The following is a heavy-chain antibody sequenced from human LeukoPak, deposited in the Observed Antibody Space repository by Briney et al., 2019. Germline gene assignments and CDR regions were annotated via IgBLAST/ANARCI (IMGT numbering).Heavy chain of an antibody. CDR1: GFTFSSYW. D-gene: IGHD1-26*01. CDR2: IWYDGSNK. J-gene: IGHJ4*02. Sequence: GGSLRLSCAASGFTFSSYWMSWVRQAPGKGLEWVAVIWYDGSNKYYADSVKGRFTISRDNSKNTLYLQMNSLRAEDTAVYYCARELAGGSYYPITDYWGQGTLVTVSS. V-gene: IGHV3-33*08. CDR3: ARELAGGSYYPITDY.